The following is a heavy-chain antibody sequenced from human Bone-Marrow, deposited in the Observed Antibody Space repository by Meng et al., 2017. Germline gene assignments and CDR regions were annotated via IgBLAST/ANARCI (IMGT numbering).Heavy chain of an antibody. Sequence: GGSLRLSCAASGFIFKDYSMTWVRQAPGKGLEWVANMKQDGSDEYYVDSVKGRFTISRDNAKNSLYLQMNSLRAEDTAVYYCARENWGVYDYWGQGTLVTVSS. CDR3: ARENWGVYDY. CDR2: MKQDGSDE. D-gene: IGHD7-27*01. V-gene: IGHV3-7*01. CDR1: GFIFKDYS. J-gene: IGHJ4*02.